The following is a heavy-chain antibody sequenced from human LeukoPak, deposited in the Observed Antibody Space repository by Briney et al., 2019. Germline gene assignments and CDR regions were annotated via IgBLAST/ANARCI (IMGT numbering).Heavy chain of an antibody. D-gene: IGHD5-24*01. CDR3: ARGRDGYKYNAFDI. CDR1: GGSISSYY. V-gene: IGHV4-30-2*01. Sequence: SQTLSLTCTVSGGSISSYYWSWIRQPPGKGLEWIGYIYHSGSTYYNPSLKSRVTISVDRSENQFSLKLSSVTAADTAVYYCARGRDGYKYNAFDIWGQGTMVTVSS. CDR2: IYHSGST. J-gene: IGHJ3*02.